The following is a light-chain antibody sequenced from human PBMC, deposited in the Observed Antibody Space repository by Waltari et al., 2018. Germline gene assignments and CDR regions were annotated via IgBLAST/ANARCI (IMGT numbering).Light chain of an antibody. Sequence: QSALTQPASVSGSPGQSITIPCTGTSSDVGNYNYVSWYQQHPGKVPKLIIYGVSNRPSGVSNRFSGSKSGNTASLTIAGFQAEDEADYYCSSYTGGSTFYVFGTGTKVAVL. CDR1: SSDVGNYNY. CDR3: SSYTGGSTFYV. CDR2: GVS. V-gene: IGLV2-14*01. J-gene: IGLJ1*01.